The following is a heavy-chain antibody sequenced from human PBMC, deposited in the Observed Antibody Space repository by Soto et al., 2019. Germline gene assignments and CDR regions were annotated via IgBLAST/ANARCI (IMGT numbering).Heavy chain of an antibody. V-gene: IGHV4-39*01. CDR1: GGSISSSSYY. Sequence: SETLSLTCTVSGGSISSSSYYWGWIRQPPGKGLEWIGSIYYSGSTYYNPSLKSRVTISVDTSKNQFSLKLSSVTAADTAVYYCARQLIVVVVAASFNWFDPWGQGTLVTVSS. CDR3: ARQLIVVVVAASFNWFDP. J-gene: IGHJ5*02. CDR2: IYYSGST. D-gene: IGHD2-15*01.